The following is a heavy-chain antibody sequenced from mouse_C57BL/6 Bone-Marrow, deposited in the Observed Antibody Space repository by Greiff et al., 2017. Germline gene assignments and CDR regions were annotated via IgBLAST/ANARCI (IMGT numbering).Heavy chain of an antibody. CDR3: ARREGSSGYYFDY. V-gene: IGHV1-63*01. J-gene: IGHJ2*01. Sequence: VQLQQSGAELVRPGTSVKMSCKASGYTFTNYWIGWAKQRPGHGLEWIGDIYPGGGYTNYNEKFKGKATLTADKSSSTAYMQFSSLTSEDSAIYYCARREGSSGYYFDYWGQGTTLTVSS. CDR2: IYPGGGYT. CDR1: GYTFTNYW. D-gene: IGHD3-2*02.